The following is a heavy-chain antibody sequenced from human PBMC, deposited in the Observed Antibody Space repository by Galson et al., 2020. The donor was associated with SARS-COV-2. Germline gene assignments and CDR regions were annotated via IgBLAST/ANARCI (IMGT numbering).Heavy chain of an antibody. CDR1: GYSISSGYF. Sequence: SETLSLTCTVSGYSISSGYFWAWIRQTPGAGLEWMGSIYHSGTTFYNPSLQSRLTISVDTSENQFSLKLDSVTAADTAVYYCTTYSLMVISPTPLRADYWGQGTLVTVPS. D-gene: IGHD2-8*01. CDR2: IYHSGTT. V-gene: IGHV4-38-2*02. J-gene: IGHJ4*02. CDR3: TTYSLMVISPTPLRADY.